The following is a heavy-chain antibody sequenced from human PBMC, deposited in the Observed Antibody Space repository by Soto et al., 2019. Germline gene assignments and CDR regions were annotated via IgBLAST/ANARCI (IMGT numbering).Heavy chain of an antibody. CDR2: IYGSGST. J-gene: IGHJ4*02. V-gene: IGHV4-31*03. CDR3: ARGGWPHRPLRY. CDR1: GGPITNY. D-gene: IGHD2-15*01. Sequence: SETLSLTCTVSGGPITNYWSWIRQHPGKGLEWIGYIYGSGSTYYNPSLKSRLIMSLDTSKNQFSLKLTSVTAADTAVYYCARGGWPHRPLRYWGQGTLVTVSS.